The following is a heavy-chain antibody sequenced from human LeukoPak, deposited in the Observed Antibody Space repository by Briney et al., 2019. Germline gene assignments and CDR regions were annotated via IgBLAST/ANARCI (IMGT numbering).Heavy chain of an antibody. CDR2: INQSGNT. CDR1: GGSITNNHYY. V-gene: IGHV4-39*07. CDR3: ARGGVVGLRY. Sequence: SETLSLTCAVSGGSITNNHYYWGWIRQPPGKGLEWIGSINQSGNTHYNASLRSRVTISVDTSKNQFSLKLSSVTAADTAVYYCARGGVVGLRYWGQGTLVTVSS. J-gene: IGHJ4*02. D-gene: IGHD2-15*01.